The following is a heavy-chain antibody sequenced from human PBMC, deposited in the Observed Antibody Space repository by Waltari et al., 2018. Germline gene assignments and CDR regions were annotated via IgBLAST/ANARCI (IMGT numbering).Heavy chain of an antibody. V-gene: IGHV3-48*04. D-gene: IGHD2-21*01. Sequence: EVQLVASGGGLVQPGGSLRLSCAASGFTFSSYSMNWFRQAPGKGLEWVSYISGDSGSIHYADSVKGRITVSRDNAKNSLYLQMSSLTAEDTAVFYCARDRDWAFDIWGQGTMVTVSS. CDR1: GFTFSSYS. CDR3: ARDRDWAFDI. CDR2: ISGDSGSI. J-gene: IGHJ3*02.